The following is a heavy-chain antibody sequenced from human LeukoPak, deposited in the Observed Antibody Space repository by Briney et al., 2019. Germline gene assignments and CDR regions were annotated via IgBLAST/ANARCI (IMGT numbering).Heavy chain of an antibody. CDR1: GFTFSNAW. V-gene: IGHV3-15*01. J-gene: IGHJ4*02. CDR2: IKSKTDGGTT. CDR3: ATDYDILTGYYFGS. D-gene: IGHD3-9*01. Sequence: TGGSLRLSCAACGFTFSNAWMSWVRQAPGKGLEWVGRIKSKTDGGTTDYAAPVKGRFTISRDDSKNTLYLQMNSLKGEDTGVYYCATDYDILTGYYFGSWGQGTLVTVSS.